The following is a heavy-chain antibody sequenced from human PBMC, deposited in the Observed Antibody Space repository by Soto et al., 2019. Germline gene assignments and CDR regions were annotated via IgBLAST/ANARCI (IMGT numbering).Heavy chain of an antibody. CDR2: ISTAVGAT. Sequence: ESLKISWAVSGFTFSNHAMSWVLQAPGKGLEWVSAISTAVGATYYADSVKGRFTISRDDSKNTLYLQMDSLRAEDTAVYYCAKDRTAAARNFDPWGQGTLVTVS. D-gene: IGHD6-25*01. CDR1: GFTFSNHA. CDR3: AKDRTAAARNFDP. V-gene: IGHV3-23*01. J-gene: IGHJ5*02.